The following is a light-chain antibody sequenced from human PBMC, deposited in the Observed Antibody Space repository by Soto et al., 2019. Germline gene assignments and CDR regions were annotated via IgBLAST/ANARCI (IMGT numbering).Light chain of an antibody. CDR2: GAS. V-gene: IGKV3-15*01. J-gene: IGKJ5*01. CDR3: QQDNDWPPST. Sequence: ETLMTQSPATLSVSPGERVTLSCRASQSVSLNLAWYQQKPGQAPILLIYGASTRPIGIPDRLTGSGSGSDFTLSITALQAEDVALYDGQQDNDWPPSTFGQGTLLEIK. CDR1: QSVSLN.